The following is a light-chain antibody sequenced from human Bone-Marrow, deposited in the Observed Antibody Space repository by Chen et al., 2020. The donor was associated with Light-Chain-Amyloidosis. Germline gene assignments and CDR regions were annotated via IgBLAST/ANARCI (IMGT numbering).Light chain of an antibody. CDR1: SSDVGGYNF. CDR2: EVN. J-gene: IGLJ2*01. CDR3: SSYRSGSYVL. Sequence: QSALTQPASVSGSPGQSITISCAGTSSDVGGYNFVSWYQQNAGKVPRLIIYEVNHRPSGVSSRFSASKSGKTASLTISGLQTEDEGDYYCSSYRSGSYVLFGGGTKLTVL. V-gene: IGLV2-14*01.